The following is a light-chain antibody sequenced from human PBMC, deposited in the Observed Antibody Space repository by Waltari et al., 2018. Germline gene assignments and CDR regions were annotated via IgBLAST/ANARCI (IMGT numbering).Light chain of an antibody. CDR1: QSISRF. V-gene: IGKV1-5*03. Sequence: DVQMTQSPSTLSASVGDRVTITCRASQSISRFLAWYQQSPGTAPKLLIYRASTLQSGVPSRFSGSGSGTEFTLTISGLQPDDFATYYCQHYTSDSKTFGQGTKVEI. J-gene: IGKJ1*01. CDR2: RAS. CDR3: QHYTSDSKT.